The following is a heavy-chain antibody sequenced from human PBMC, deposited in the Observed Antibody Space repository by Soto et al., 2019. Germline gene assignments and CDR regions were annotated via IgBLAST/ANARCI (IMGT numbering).Heavy chain of an antibody. CDR2: INPGNGNT. CDR1: GYTFTTYA. D-gene: IGHD6-19*01. V-gene: IGHV1-3*01. J-gene: IGHJ4*02. CDR3: ARLYSSGFDY. Sequence: GASVKVSCKASGYTFTTYAIHWVRQAPGQRLEWMGWINPGNGNTEYSQQFQGGVTITRDTSASTAYMELSSLRSEDTAVYYCARLYSSGFDYWGQGTLVTVSS.